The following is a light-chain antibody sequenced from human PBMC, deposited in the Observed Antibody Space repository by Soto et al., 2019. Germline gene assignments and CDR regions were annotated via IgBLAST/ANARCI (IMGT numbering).Light chain of an antibody. V-gene: IGKV1-5*01. Sequence: EIQVTQSPFTLSASVGDRVTIACRASQSVSPWVAGYQHKPGKAPNLLIYDASTLQEGVPSRFSGSGSGTGFTLTVTRLQHDDFATCICQQYEQYSPFGHGTKL. CDR2: DAS. CDR1: QSVSPW. CDR3: QQYEQYSP. J-gene: IGKJ1*01.